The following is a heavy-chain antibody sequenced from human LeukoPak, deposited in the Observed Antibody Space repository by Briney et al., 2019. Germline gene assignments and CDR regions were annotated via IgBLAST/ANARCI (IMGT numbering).Heavy chain of an antibody. D-gene: IGHD5-18*01. CDR2: INPNSGNT. V-gene: IGHV1-18*04. CDR1: GYTFTGYY. J-gene: IGHJ4*02. CDR3: AKTVDTAMVVDY. Sequence: ASVKVSCKASGYTFTGYYMHWVRQAPGQGLEWMGWINPNSGNTNYAQKLQGRVTMTTDTSTSTAYMELRSLRSDDTAVYYCAKTVDTAMVVDYWGQGTLVTVSS.